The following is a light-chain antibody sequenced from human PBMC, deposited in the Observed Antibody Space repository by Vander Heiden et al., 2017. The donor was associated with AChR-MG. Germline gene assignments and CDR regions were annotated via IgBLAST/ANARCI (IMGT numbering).Light chain of an antibody. CDR2: DAS. CDR1: RSVSSY. J-gene: IGKJ2*01. CDR3: QQRSNWPQYT. Sequence: EIVLTPSPATLSLSPGERATLSCRASRSVSSYLAWYQQKPAQAPRLLIYDASNRATGIPARFSGSGYGTDFTLTISSLEPEDLAVYYCQQRSNWPQYTFGQGTKLEIK. V-gene: IGKV3-11*01.